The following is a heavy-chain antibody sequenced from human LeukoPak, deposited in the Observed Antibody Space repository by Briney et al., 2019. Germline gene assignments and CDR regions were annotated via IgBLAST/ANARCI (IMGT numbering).Heavy chain of an antibody. CDR2: IGTDNGNT. D-gene: IGHD2-15*01. CDR3: ARGISRVAATGNLDY. V-gene: IGHV1-18*01. CDR1: GYTFNNYG. J-gene: IGHJ4*02. Sequence: ASVKVSCKASGYTFNNYGISWVRQAPGQGLEWMGWIGTDNGNTNYTEKLQDRVTMTTDTSTSTAHMELRSLRSDDTAVYYCARGISRVAATGNLDYWGQGTLVTVSS.